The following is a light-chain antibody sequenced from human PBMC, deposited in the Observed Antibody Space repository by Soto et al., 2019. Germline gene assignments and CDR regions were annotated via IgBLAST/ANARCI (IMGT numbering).Light chain of an antibody. V-gene: IGKV3-15*01. Sequence: EIVMTQSPATLSVSPGERATLSCRASQSVSSNLAWYQQKPGQAPRLLIYGASTRTTGIPARFSGSGSGTEFTLTISSLQSEDFAVYYYQQYNNWPANTFGQGTKLEIK. CDR3: QQYNNWPANT. CDR2: GAS. J-gene: IGKJ2*01. CDR1: QSVSSN.